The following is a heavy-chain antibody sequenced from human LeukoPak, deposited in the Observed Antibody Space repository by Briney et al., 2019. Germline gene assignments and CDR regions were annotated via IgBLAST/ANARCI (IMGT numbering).Heavy chain of an antibody. Sequence: SVKVSCKASGGTFNSYAISWVRQAPGQGLEWMGEIIPIFGTANYAQKFQGRVTITADESTSTAYMELSSLRSEDTAVYYCAREAGSGSYAAFWGQGTLVTVSS. J-gene: IGHJ4*02. CDR3: AREAGSGSYAAF. CDR1: GGTFNSYA. V-gene: IGHV1-69*13. D-gene: IGHD3-10*01. CDR2: IIPIFGTA.